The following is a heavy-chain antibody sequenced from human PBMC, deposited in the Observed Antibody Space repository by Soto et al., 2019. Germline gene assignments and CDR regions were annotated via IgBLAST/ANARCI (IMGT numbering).Heavy chain of an antibody. V-gene: IGHV3-23*01. CDR3: AKVPSTVAAPKYYFDY. Sequence: GGSLRLSCAASGFTFSSYAMSWVRQAPGKGLEWVSAISGSGGSTYYADSVKGRFTISRDNSKNTLYLQMNSLRAEDTAVYYCAKVPSTVAAPKYYFDYWGQGTLVTVSS. J-gene: IGHJ4*02. D-gene: IGHD6-19*01. CDR2: ISGSGGST. CDR1: GFTFSSYA.